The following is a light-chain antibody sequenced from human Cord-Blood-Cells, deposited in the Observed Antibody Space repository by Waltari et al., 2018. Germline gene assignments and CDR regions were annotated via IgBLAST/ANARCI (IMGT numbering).Light chain of an antibody. CDR1: PSVSSSY. Sequence: EIVLTQSPGTLSLSPGERATLSCRASPSVSSSYLAWYQQKPGQAPRLLIYGASSRATGIPDRFSGSGSGTDFTLTISRLVPEDFAVYYCQQSGAFGQGTKVEIK. J-gene: IGKJ1*01. CDR2: GAS. V-gene: IGKV3-20*01. CDR3: QQSGA.